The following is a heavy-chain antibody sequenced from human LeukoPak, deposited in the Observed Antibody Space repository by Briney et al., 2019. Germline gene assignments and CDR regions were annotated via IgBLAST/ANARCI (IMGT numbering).Heavy chain of an antibody. CDR1: GGSISSYY. V-gene: IGHV4-4*07. Sequence: SETLSLTCTVSGGSISSYYWSWIRQPAGKGLEWIGRIYTSGSTNYNPSLKSRVTMSVDTSKNQFSLKLSSVTAADTAVYYCARGWGYCSGGSCPPGEDVWGQGTTVTVSS. D-gene: IGHD2-15*01. J-gene: IGHJ6*02. CDR3: ARGWGYCSGGSCPPGEDV. CDR2: IYTSGST.